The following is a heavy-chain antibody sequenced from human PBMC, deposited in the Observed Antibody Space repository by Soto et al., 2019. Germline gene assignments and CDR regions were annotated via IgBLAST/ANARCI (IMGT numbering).Heavy chain of an antibody. D-gene: IGHD3-10*01. V-gene: IGHV3-48*01. J-gene: IGHJ6*03. Sequence: EVQLVESGGGLVQPGGSLRLACAASGFSFKSYPMKWVRQAPRKGLEGVSYISSGGSTIYDADSVKGRFTISRDNSKNALYLQVNSLRAEDTAVYYCARVIIQTSDYYYYYMDVWGKGTTVTVSS. CDR1: GFSFKSYP. CDR3: ARVIIQTSDYYYYYMDV. CDR2: ISSGGSTI.